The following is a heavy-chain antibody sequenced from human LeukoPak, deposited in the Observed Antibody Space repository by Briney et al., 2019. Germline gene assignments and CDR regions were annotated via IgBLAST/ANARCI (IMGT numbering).Heavy chain of an antibody. D-gene: IGHD3-3*01. J-gene: IGHJ4*02. CDR3: ARDGFDFWSGYPTTVDY. CDR2: IRSSSNTI. CDR1: GFTFSSYS. Sequence: GGSLRLSCVASGFTFSSYSMNWVRQSPGKGLEWVSSIRSSSNTIYYADSVKGRFTIARDNANNSLYLQMNSLRAEDTAVYYCARDGFDFWSGYPTTVDYWGQGTLVTVSS. V-gene: IGHV3-48*01.